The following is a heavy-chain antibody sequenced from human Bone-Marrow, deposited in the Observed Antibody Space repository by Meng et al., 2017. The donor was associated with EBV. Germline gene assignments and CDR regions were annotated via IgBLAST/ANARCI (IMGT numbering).Heavy chain of an antibody. D-gene: IGHD6-13*01. V-gene: IGHV1-18*01. Sequence: QVQLVQSGVEVKKPGASVKVSCKTSGYTFTSYAISWVRQAPGRGLEWMGWISADKGNRNYAQKFQDRVTLTTDTSTRTAYMELRSLRSDDTAVYFCARDLGYTSSCHDYWGQGTLVTVSS. CDR3: ARDLGYTSSCHDY. J-gene: IGHJ4*02. CDR1: GYTFTSYA. CDR2: ISADKGNR.